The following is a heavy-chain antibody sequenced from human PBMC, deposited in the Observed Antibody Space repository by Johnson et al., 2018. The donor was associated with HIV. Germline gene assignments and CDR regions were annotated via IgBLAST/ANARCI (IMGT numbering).Heavy chain of an antibody. CDR1: GCTFSRND. Sequence: QVQLVESGGGLVQPGGSLRLSCVNSGCTFSRNDMNWVRQAPGKGLEWVAVISYDGSNKYYADSVKGRFTISRDNSKNTLYLQMNSLRAEDTAVFYCARAYNDAFDIWGQGTMVTVSS. CDR3: ARAYNDAFDI. V-gene: IGHV3-30*03. CDR2: ISYDGSNK. D-gene: IGHD5-24*01. J-gene: IGHJ3*02.